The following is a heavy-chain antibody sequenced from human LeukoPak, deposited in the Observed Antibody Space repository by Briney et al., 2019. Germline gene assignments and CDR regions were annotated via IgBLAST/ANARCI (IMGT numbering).Heavy chain of an antibody. V-gene: IGHV3-11*01. D-gene: IGHD3-10*01. CDR1: GFTFSDYY. J-gene: IGHJ4*02. CDR2: ISNSGTII. CDR3: AKDISYYYGSGSYYNY. Sequence: GGSLRLSCAASGFTFSDYYMNRIRQAPGKGLEWVSYISNSGTIISYADSVKGRFTISRDNTKNSLYLQMNSLRAEDTAVYYCAKDISYYYGSGSYYNYWGQGTLVTVSS.